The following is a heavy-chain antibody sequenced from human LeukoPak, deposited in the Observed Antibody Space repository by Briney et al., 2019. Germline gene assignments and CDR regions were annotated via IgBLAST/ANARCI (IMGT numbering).Heavy chain of an antibody. J-gene: IGHJ4*02. D-gene: IGHD3-22*01. CDR1: GGSFSGYY. CDR3: ARLPEHYDSSGFDY. CDR2: INHSGST. Sequence: PSETLSLTCAVYGGSFSGYYWGWIRQPPGKGLEWIGEINHSGSTNYNPSLKSRVTISVDTSKNQFSLKLSSVTAADTAVYYCARLPEHYDSSGFDYWGQGTLVTVSS. V-gene: IGHV4-34*01.